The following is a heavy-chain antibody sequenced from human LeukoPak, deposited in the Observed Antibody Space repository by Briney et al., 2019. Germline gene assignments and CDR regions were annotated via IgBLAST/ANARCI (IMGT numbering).Heavy chain of an antibody. J-gene: IGHJ5*02. V-gene: IGHV3-30-3*01. CDR1: GFTFSSYA. Sequence: GGSLRLSCAASGFTFSSYAMHWVRQAPGKGLEWVAVISYDGSNKYYADSVKGRFTISRDNSKNTLYLQMNSLRAEDTAVYYCARVNNYNWLDPWGQGTLVTVSS. CDR3: ARVNNYNWLDP. D-gene: IGHD1-20*01. CDR2: ISYDGSNK.